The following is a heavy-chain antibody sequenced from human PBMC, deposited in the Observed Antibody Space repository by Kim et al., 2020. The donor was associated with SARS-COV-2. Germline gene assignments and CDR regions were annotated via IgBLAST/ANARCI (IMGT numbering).Heavy chain of an antibody. CDR3: AGKEDSSRWYYFDY. J-gene: IGHJ4*02. Sequence: SVKVSCKASGYTFTSYAMHWVRQAPGQRLEWMGWINAGNGNTKYSQKFQGRVTITRDTSASTAYMELSSLRSEDTAVYYCAGKEDSSRWYYFDYWGQGTLGTVSS. D-gene: IGHD6-13*01. CDR2: INAGNGNT. CDR1: GYTFTSYA. V-gene: IGHV1-3*01.